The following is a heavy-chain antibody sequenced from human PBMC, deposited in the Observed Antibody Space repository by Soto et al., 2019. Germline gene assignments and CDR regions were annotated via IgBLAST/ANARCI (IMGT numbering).Heavy chain of an antibody. D-gene: IGHD4-17*01. V-gene: IGHV4-59*08. CDR3: ARGYGDYDENFDY. CDR1: GGSISSYY. CDR2: IYYSGSA. Sequence: QVQLQESGPGLVKPSETLSLTCTVSGGSISSYYWSWIRQPPGKGLEWIGYIYYSGSANYNPSLKSRVTISVDTSNNQFSLQLSSVTAADTAVYYCARGYGDYDENFDYWGQGTLVTVSS. J-gene: IGHJ4*02.